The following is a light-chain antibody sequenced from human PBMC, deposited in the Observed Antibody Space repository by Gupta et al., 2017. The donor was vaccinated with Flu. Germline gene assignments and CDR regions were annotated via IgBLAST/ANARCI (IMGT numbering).Light chain of an antibody. Sequence: PSFLSASVGDRVTITCRASQSVSNFLNWYQQKPGKAPKLLIYAASTLQGGAPSRFSGSGSGTDFTLTINSLQPDDFATYYCQQGYSTPQTFGRGTTVEIK. CDR3: QQGYSTPQT. CDR1: QSVSNF. CDR2: AAS. V-gene: IGKV1-39*01. J-gene: IGKJ4*02.